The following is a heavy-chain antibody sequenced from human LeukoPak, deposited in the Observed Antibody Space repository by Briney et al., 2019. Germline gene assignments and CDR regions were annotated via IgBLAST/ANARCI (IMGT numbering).Heavy chain of an antibody. D-gene: IGHD3-10*01. CDR3: ARASDLWFGELSHAEYFQH. CDR2: ISAYNGNT. J-gene: IGHJ1*01. CDR1: GYTFTSYG. V-gene: IGHV1-18*04. Sequence: ASVKVSCKASGYTFTSYGISWVRQAPGQGLEWMGWISAYNGNTNYAQKLQGRVTMTTDISTSTAYMELRSLRSDDTAVYYCARASDLWFGELSHAEYFQHWGQGTLVTVSS.